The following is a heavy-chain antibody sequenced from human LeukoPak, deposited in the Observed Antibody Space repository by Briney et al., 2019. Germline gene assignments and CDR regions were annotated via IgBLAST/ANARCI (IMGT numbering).Heavy chain of an antibody. V-gene: IGHV3-23*01. CDR1: GFTFSSYA. CDR3: AKQSAGVD. D-gene: IGHD1-14*01. Sequence: GGSLRLSCAVSGFTFSSYAMSWVRQPPGKGLEWVSAITGNSGATYYTDSVKGRFTISRDNSKNTLYLQMNSLRADDTALYYCAKQSAGVDWGQGTLVTVSS. J-gene: IGHJ4*02. CDR2: ITGNSGAT.